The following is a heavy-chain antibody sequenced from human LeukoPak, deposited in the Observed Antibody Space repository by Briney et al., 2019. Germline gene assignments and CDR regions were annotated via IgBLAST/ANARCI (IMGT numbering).Heavy chain of an antibody. CDR2: IKHDGSEK. CDR1: GFTFSSYE. V-gene: IGHV3-7*01. Sequence: GGSLRLSCAASGFTFSSYEMNWVRQAPGKGLEWVANIKHDGSEKYYVDSVKGRFTISRDNAKNSLYLQMNSLRAEDTAVYYCARDANYGDYGVWGKGTTVTVSS. J-gene: IGHJ6*04. CDR3: ARDANYGDYGV. D-gene: IGHD4-17*01.